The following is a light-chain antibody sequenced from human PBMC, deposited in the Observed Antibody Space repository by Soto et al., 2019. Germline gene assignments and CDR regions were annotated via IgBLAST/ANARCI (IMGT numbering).Light chain of an antibody. J-gene: IGKJ1*01. CDR3: QQYGSSGT. CDR1: QSVSNNY. CDR2: GAS. Sequence: EIVLTHSPGTLSLSPWERATLSCSASQSVSNNYLAWYQQKPGQAPRLLIYGASNRATGIPDRFSGSGSGTDFTLTISRLEPEDFAVYYCQQYGSSGTFGQGTKVDI. V-gene: IGKV3-20*01.